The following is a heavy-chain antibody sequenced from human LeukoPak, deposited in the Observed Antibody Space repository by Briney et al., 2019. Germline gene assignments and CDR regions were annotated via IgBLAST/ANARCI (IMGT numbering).Heavy chain of an antibody. CDR3: ATFTRRSALGGVIVSLRFDY. J-gene: IGHJ4*02. D-gene: IGHD3-16*02. V-gene: IGHV1-24*01. Sequence: RVASVKVSCKVSGYTLTELSMHWVRQAPGKGLEWMGGFDPEDGETIYAQKFQGRVTMTEDTSTDTAYMELSSLRSEDTAVYYCATFTRRSALGGVIVSLRFDYWGQGTLVTVSS. CDR1: GYTLTELS. CDR2: FDPEDGET.